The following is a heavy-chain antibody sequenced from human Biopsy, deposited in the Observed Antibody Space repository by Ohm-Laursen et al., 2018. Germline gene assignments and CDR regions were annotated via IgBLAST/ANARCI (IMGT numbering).Heavy chain of an antibody. D-gene: IGHD2-2*02. J-gene: IGHJ4*02. CDR1: RFTFNNYA. CDR2: ISANGVTT. Sequence: GSLRLSCAASRFTFNNYATHWVRQAPGKGLEWVSTISANGVTTFYADSVKGRFTISRDGSSDTLYLQMHSLRADDTALYYCAKGGYCSATSCNMDVDYWGQGALVTVSS. V-gene: IGHV3-23*01. CDR3: AKGGYCSATSCNMDVDY.